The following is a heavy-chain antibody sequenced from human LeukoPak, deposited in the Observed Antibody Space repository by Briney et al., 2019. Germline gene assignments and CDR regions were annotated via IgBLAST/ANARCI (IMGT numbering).Heavy chain of an antibody. D-gene: IGHD2/OR15-2a*01. Sequence: SETLSLTCTVSGGSISSYYWSWIRQPPGKGLEWIGYIYYSGSTNYNPSLKSRVTMSLDTSKNQFSLKLTSVTAADTAVYYCAGHHPRNTVDFWGQGTLVTVSS. CDR1: GGSISSYY. J-gene: IGHJ4*02. CDR3: AGHHPRNTVDF. CDR2: IYYSGST. V-gene: IGHV4-59*08.